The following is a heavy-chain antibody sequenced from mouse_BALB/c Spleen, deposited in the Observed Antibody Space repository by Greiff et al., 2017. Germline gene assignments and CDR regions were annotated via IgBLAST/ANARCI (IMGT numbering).Heavy chain of an antibody. Sequence: EVKLMESGGGLVKPGGSLKLSCAASGFTFSSFAMSWVRQTPEKRLEWVASISSGGSTYYPDSMKGRFTISRDNARNILYLQMSSLRSEDTAMYYFASCLLRSGFAYWGQGTLVTVS. CDR2: ISSGGST. CDR1: GFTFSSFA. CDR3: ASCLLRSGFAY. J-gene: IGHJ3*01. D-gene: IGHD1-1*01. V-gene: IGHV5-6-5*01.